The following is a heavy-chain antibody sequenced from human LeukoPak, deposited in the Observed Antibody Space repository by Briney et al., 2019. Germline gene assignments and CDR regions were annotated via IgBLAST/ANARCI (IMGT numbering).Heavy chain of an antibody. V-gene: IGHV3-7*01. CDR3: ARDTGGGYSCYDC. CDR2: IKQDGSEK. J-gene: IGHJ4*02. Sequence: PGGSLRLSCAASGFTFSSYWMTWIRQAPGKGLEWVANIKQDGSEKYYVDSVKGRFTISRDNAKNSLYLQMNSLRAEDTAVYYCARDTGGGYSCYDCWGQGTLVTVSS. CDR1: GFTFSSYW. D-gene: IGHD5-18*01.